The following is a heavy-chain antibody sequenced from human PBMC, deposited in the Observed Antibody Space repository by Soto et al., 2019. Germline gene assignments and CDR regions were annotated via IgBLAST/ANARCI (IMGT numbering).Heavy chain of an antibody. Sequence: PSETLSLTCSGASSFNYYWIWIRQPPGKGLEWIGYISYSGSTNYNPSLKSRVSISVDTSKNQFSLKLTSVTAADTAVYYCARSHHFDSSDFDYWGQGTLVTVSS. CDR3: ARSHHFDSSDFDY. CDR1: GASSFNYY. D-gene: IGHD3-22*01. J-gene: IGHJ4*02. V-gene: IGHV4-59*01. CDR2: ISYSGST.